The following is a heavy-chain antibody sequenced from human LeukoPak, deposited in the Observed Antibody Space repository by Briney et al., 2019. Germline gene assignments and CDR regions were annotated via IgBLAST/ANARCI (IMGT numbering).Heavy chain of an antibody. J-gene: IGHJ4*02. CDR3: ARDSADNLD. Sequence: GGSLRLSCAASGFTVSSTSMTWVRQAPGKGLEWVSVIYSDGGSYSADSVRGRFTISRDNSRNTLYLQMNSLRAEDTAVYYCARDSADNLDWGQGTLVTVSS. CDR2: IYSDGGS. V-gene: IGHV3-66*01. D-gene: IGHD3-9*01. CDR1: GFTVSSTS.